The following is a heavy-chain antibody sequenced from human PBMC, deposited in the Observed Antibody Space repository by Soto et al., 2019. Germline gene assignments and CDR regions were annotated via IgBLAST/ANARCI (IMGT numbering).Heavy chain of an antibody. Sequence: GGFLRLSCAASGFTFSTYAMGWVRQAPGKGLEWVSSISGTLSTYYADSVKGQFTISRDNSKNTLYLQINSLRPDDTAVYFCAKGYSTGWSEGYFDYWGQGALVTVSS. CDR1: GFTFSTYA. CDR2: ISGTLST. V-gene: IGHV3-23*01. CDR3: AKGYSTGWSEGYFDY. J-gene: IGHJ4*02. D-gene: IGHD6-19*01.